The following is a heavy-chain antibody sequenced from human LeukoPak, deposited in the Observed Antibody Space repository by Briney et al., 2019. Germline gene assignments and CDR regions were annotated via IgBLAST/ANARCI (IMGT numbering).Heavy chain of an antibody. V-gene: IGHV3-23*01. CDR3: AKDLITYYYGSGSPRPVDY. CDR2: ISGSGGST. J-gene: IGHJ4*02. CDR1: GFTFSSYA. Sequence: HPGGSLRLSCAASGFTFSSYAMSWVRQAPGKGLEWVSAISGSGGSTYYADSVKGRFTISGDNSKNTLYLQMNSLRAEDTAVYYCAKDLITYYYGSGSPRPVDYWGQGTLVTVSS. D-gene: IGHD3-10*01.